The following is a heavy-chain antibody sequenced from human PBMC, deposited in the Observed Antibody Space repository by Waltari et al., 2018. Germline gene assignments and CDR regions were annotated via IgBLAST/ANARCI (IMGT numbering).Heavy chain of an antibody. D-gene: IGHD2-21*02. CDR1: GLIFDDYS. V-gene: IGHV3-49*03. CDR2: IRSKAYGVTT. Sequence: EVQLVESGGGLVQPGRSLRLSCTASGLIFDDYSLSWFRQAPGKGLEWVAFIRSKAYGVTTEYAASVKGRFTISRDDSKSIAYLQMNSLKTEDTAVYYCTRADAYCGADCYFFFDFWGQGTLVTVSS. CDR3: TRADAYCGADCYFFFDF. J-gene: IGHJ4*02.